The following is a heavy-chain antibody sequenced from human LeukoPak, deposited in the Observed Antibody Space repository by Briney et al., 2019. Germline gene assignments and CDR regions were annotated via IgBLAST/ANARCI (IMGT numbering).Heavy chain of an antibody. CDR3: ARDRVAVAGCFDY. Sequence: GGSLRLSCAASGFTFSSYSMNWVRQAPGKGLEWVSSISSSSSYIYYADSVKGRFTISRDNAKNSLYLQMNSLRAEDTAVYYCARDRVAVAGCFDYWGQGTLVTVSS. D-gene: IGHD6-19*01. CDR2: ISSSSSYI. CDR1: GFTFSSYS. V-gene: IGHV3-21*01. J-gene: IGHJ4*02.